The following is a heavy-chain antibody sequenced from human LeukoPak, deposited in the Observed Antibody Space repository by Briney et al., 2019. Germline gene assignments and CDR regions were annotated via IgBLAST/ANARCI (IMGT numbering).Heavy chain of an antibody. V-gene: IGHV3-74*01. Sequence: PGGSLRLSCAVSGFTFSNYWMHWVRHAPGKGLVWVSRINSDGSSTSYADAVKGRFTISRDNAKNTLYLQMNSLRGDDTAVYYCARDLNTAMVIGYWGQGTLVTVSS. CDR1: GFTFSNYW. J-gene: IGHJ4*02. CDR3: ARDLNTAMVIGY. D-gene: IGHD5-18*01. CDR2: INSDGSST.